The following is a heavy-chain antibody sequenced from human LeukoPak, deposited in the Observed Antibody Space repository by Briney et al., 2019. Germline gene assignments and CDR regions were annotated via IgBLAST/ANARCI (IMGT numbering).Heavy chain of an antibody. CDR1: GYTFTNNY. V-gene: IGHV1-46*01. J-gene: IGHJ4*02. CDR3: ARVQEGFDY. Sequence: GASVKVSCKASGYTFTNNYLHWVRQAPGQGLEWMGMIYPRDGSTSYAQNFQGRVTVTRDTSTTTVHMELRGLRSEDTAVYYCARVQEGFDYWGQGTVVTVSS. CDR2: IYPRDGST.